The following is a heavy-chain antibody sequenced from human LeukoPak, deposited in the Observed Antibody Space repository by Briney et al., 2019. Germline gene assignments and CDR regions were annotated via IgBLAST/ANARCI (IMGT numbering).Heavy chain of an antibody. J-gene: IGHJ6*02. CDR1: GGSISSISSNNYH. D-gene: IGHD4-23*01. V-gene: IGHV4-39*02. CDR3: AREMGVVTAHGIDV. CDR2: IYYSGST. Sequence: SETLSLTCIVSGGSISSISSNNYHWGWIRQPPGKGLEWIGSIYYSGSTYYNPSLRSRVTISVDTSKNQFSLKLSSVTAADTALYYCAREMGVVTAHGIDVWGQGTTVTVSS.